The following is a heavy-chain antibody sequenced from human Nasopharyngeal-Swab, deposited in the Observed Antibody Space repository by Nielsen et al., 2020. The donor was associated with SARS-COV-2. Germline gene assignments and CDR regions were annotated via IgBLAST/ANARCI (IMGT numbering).Heavy chain of an antibody. D-gene: IGHD1-14*01. CDR1: GFSFSSYW. V-gene: IGHV3-74*01. CDR3: GRAGSYRIDY. J-gene: IGHJ4*02. Sequence: GGSLTLSCVASGFSFSSYWMQWVRQPPGKGLEWVARINSDGRTKDHADSLQGRFTIARDNAKNEVYLQLNGLRDEETAVYYCGRAGSYRIDYWGQGTLVTVSS. CDR2: INSDGRTK.